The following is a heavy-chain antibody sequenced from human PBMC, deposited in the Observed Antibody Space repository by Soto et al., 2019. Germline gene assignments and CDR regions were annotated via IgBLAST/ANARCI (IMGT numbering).Heavy chain of an antibody. J-gene: IGHJ3*02. D-gene: IGHD5-18*01. Sequence: GGSLRLSGAASGFTFSSYAMSWVRQAPGKGLEWVSAISGSGGSTYYADSVKGRFTISRDNSKNTLYLQMNSLRAEDTAVYYCAKGYSYVPDAFDIWGQGTMVTVSS. CDR1: GFTFSSYA. V-gene: IGHV3-23*01. CDR2: ISGSGGST. CDR3: AKGYSYVPDAFDI.